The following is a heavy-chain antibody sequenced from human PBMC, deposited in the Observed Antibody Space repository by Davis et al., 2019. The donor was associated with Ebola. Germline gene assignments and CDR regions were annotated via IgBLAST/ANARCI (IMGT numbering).Heavy chain of an antibody. D-gene: IGHD3-22*01. CDR1: GYTFTSYG. CDR2: ISAYNGNT. Sequence: ASVKVSCKASGYTFTSYGISWVRQAPGQGLEWMGWISAYNGNTNYAQKLQGRVTMTTDTSTSTAYMELRSLRSDDTAVYYCARWGTHDSSGYYSYYGMDVWGKGTTVTVSS. V-gene: IGHV1-18*01. CDR3: ARWGTHDSSGYYSYYGMDV. J-gene: IGHJ6*04.